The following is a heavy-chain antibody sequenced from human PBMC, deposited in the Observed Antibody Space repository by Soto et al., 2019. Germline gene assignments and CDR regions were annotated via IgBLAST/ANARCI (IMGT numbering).Heavy chain of an antibody. V-gene: IGHV3-21*01. CDR1: GFTFSSYS. CDR3: ARGPYMVRGVINALDP. D-gene: IGHD3-10*01. Sequence: GGSLRLSCAASGFTFSSYSMNWVRQAPGKGLEWVSSISSSSSYIYYADSVKGRFTISRDNAKNSLYLQMNNLRAEDTAVYYCARGPYMVRGVINALDPWGQGTLVTVSS. J-gene: IGHJ5*02. CDR2: ISSSSSYI.